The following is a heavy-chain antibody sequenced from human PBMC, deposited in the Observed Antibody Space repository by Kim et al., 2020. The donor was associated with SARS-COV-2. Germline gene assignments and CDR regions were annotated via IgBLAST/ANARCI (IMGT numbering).Heavy chain of an antibody. V-gene: IGHV1-2*02. CDR1: GYTFTGYY. J-gene: IGHJ5*02. CDR3: ARDQGWDVVPAAS. D-gene: IGHD2-2*01. CDR2: INPNSGGT. Sequence: ASVKVSCKASGYTFTGYYMHWVRQAPGQGLEWMGWINPNSGGTNYAQKFQGRVTMTRDTSISTAYMELSRLRSDDTAVYYCARDQGWDVVPAASWGQGTLVTVSS.